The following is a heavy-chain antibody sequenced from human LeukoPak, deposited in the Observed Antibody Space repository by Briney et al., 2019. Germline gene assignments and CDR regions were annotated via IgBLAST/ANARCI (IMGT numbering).Heavy chain of an antibody. CDR2: ISGSGST. D-gene: IGHD3-10*01. J-gene: IGHJ4*02. V-gene: IGHV3-23*01. CDR3: AKGPRGSGYYFDY. CDR1: GYTFSSYV. Sequence: GGSLRLSCAASGYTFSSYVINWVRQAPGKGLEWVSVISGSGSTYYTDSVKGRFTISRDNAKNSLYLQMNSLRAEDTALYYCAKGPRGSGYYFDYWGQGTLVTVSS.